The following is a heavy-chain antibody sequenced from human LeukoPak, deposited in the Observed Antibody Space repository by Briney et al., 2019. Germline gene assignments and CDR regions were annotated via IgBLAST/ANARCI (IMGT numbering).Heavy chain of an antibody. J-gene: IGHJ4*02. CDR2: ISSSSSYI. V-gene: IGHV3-21*01. CDR1: GFTFSTYS. Sequence: PGGSLRLSCAASGFTFSTYSMNWVRQAPGKGLEWVSSISSSSSYIYYADSVKGRFTISRDNAKNSLYLQMNSLRAEDTAVYYCAMEGYSGNYPAYWGQGTLVTVSS. D-gene: IGHD1-26*01. CDR3: AMEGYSGNYPAY.